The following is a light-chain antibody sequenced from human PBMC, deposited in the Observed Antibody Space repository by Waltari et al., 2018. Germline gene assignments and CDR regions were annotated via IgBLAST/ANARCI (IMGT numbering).Light chain of an antibody. CDR1: HAITNY. J-gene: IGKJ4*01. CDR3: QHYDHLLWGT. V-gene: IGKV1-33*01. CDR2: DAS. Sequence: DIQMTQSPSSLSASVGDRVTITCQASHAITNYLNWYQQKPGKAPKLLIYDASNLETGVPSRFSGSGSGTDFTFTISSLQPEDLATYYCQHYDHLLWGTFGGGTK.